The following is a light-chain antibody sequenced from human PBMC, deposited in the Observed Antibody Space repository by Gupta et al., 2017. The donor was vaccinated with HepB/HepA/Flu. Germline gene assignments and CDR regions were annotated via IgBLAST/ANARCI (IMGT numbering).Light chain of an antibody. V-gene: IGLV2-11*01. CDR3: CSYGTIYTDVV. J-gene: IGLJ2*01. CDR2: DVT. Sequence: QSALTQPRSVSGSPGQSVAISCTDTSSDVGGFTYVSWYQHHPGKAPKLLIYDVTNRPSGVPDRFSGSKSGITASLTISGLQAEDEADYYCCSYGTIYTDVVFGGGTKVHVL. CDR1: SSDVGGFTY.